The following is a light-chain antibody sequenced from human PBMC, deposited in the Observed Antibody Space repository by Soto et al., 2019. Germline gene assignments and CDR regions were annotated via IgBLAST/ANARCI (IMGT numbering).Light chain of an antibody. CDR3: SSYTSSSSYV. CDR1: SSDVGGYNY. Sequence: QSALTQPASVSGSPGKSITISCTGTSSDVGGYNYVSWYQQHPGKAPKLMIYDVSNRPSGVSTRFSGSKSGNTASLTISGLQAEDEADYYCSSYTSSSSYVCGTGNKVTVL. J-gene: IGLJ1*01. CDR2: DVS. V-gene: IGLV2-14*01.